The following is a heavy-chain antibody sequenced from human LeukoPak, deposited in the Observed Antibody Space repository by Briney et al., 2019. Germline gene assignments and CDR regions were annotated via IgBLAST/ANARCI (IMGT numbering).Heavy chain of an antibody. J-gene: IGHJ4*02. CDR1: GFTFSSNS. CDR3: ARLFVYGSGAEAFDY. D-gene: IGHD3-10*01. V-gene: IGHV3-48*01. CDR2: ISSSSSTI. Sequence: GGSLRLSCAASGFTFSSNSMNWVRQAPGKGLEWVSYISSSSSTIYYADSVKGRFTISRDNAKNSLYLQMNSLRAEDTAVYYCARLFVYGSGAEAFDYWGQGALVTVSS.